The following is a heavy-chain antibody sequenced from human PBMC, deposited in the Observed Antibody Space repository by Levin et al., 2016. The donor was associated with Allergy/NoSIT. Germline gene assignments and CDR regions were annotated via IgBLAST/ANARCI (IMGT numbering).Heavy chain of an antibody. Sequence: SVKVSCKASGNTFSSYAITWVRLAPDQGLEWMGGFIPVSHTTNYAQKFQGRVTITADESTSTAYMELSSLRSEDSAVYYCARVGVHCSRTSCRYYYGMDVWGQGTTVTVSS. J-gene: IGHJ6*02. CDR2: FIPVSHTT. V-gene: IGHV1-69*13. D-gene: IGHD2-2*01. CDR1: GNTFSSYA. CDR3: ARVGVHCSRTSCRYYYGMDV.